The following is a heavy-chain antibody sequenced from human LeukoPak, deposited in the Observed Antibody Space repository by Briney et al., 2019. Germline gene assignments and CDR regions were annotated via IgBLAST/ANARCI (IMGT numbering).Heavy chain of an antibody. CDR2: IGGSGATT. Sequence: GGSLRLSCAASGFTVSSNYMSWVRQAPGKGLEWASAIGGSGATTYYADSVRGRFTISRDNSKNTMYLQMSSLRAEDTAIYYCGKIRLEDSATGYWGQGTLVTVSS. J-gene: IGHJ4*02. CDR3: GKIRLEDSATGY. CDR1: GFTVSSNY. V-gene: IGHV3-23*01. D-gene: IGHD2-15*01.